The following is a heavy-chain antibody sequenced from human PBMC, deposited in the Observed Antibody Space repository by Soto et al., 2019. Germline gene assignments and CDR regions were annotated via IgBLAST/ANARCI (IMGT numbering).Heavy chain of an antibody. CDR2: IRSKANSYAT. CDR3: TRRSGSYYYYYGMDV. J-gene: IGHJ6*02. Sequence: PGGSLRLSCAASGFTFSGSAMHWVRQASGKGLEWVGRIRSKANSYATAYAASVKGRFTISRDDSKNTAYLQMNSLKTEDTAVYYCTRRSGSYYYYYGMDVWGQGTTVTV. D-gene: IGHD1-26*01. CDR1: GFTFSGSA. V-gene: IGHV3-73*01.